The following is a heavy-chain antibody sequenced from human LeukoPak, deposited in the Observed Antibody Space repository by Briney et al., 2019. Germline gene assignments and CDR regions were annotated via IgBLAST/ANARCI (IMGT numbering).Heavy chain of an antibody. CDR1: GGSISSSDYY. CDR3: ARGVENNYDFWSGEQYYFDY. D-gene: IGHD3-3*01. V-gene: IGHV4-39*07. Sequence: PSETLSLTCTVSGGSISSSDYYWGWIRQPPGKGLEWIGSISYSGSTYYNPSLKSRVTISVDTSKNQFSLKLSSVTAADTAVYYCARGVENNYDFWSGEQYYFDYWGQGTLVTVSS. J-gene: IGHJ4*02. CDR2: ISYSGST.